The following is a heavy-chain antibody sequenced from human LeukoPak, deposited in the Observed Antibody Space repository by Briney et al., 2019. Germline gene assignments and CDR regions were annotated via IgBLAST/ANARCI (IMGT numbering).Heavy chain of an antibody. CDR1: GCTFTGYY. V-gene: IGHV1-2*02. CDR2: INPNSGGT. Sequence: ASVKVSCKASGCTFTGYYMDWVLQAPGQGLEWMGWINPNSGGTNYAQKFQGRVTMTRDTSISTAYMELSRLRSDDTAVYYCARGAYCGGDCYSFDYWGQGTLITVSS. D-gene: IGHD2-21*01. J-gene: IGHJ4*02. CDR3: ARGAYCGGDCYSFDY.